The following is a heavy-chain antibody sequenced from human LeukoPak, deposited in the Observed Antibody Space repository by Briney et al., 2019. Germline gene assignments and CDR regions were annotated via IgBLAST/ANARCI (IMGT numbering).Heavy chain of an antibody. J-gene: IGHJ4*02. D-gene: IGHD1-26*01. V-gene: IGHV4-59*08. CDR3: ARHFGSVFHYFDY. CDR2: IYYSGST. Sequence: SETLSLTCTVSGGSISSYYWSWIRQPPGEGLEWIGYIYYSGSTNYNPSLKSRVTISVDTSKNQFSLKLSSVTAADTAVYYCARHFGSVFHYFDYWGQGTLVTVSS. CDR1: GGSISSYY.